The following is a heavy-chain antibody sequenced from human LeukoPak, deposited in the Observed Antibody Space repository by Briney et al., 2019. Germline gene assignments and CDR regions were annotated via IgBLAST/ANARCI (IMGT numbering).Heavy chain of an antibody. CDR3: ARLYYYGPGSYYKFSPPKDY. Sequence: LETLSLTCTVSGASISSYIYYWGWIRQPPGKGLEGTRRTYYSGRTSYAPSLKIRATISVDPSQNQFYLKLSCVTAADTAAYDCARLYYYGPGSYYKFSPPKDYWGQGTLVTVSS. J-gene: IGHJ4*02. V-gene: IGHV4-39*01. CDR2: TYYSGRT. D-gene: IGHD3-10*01. CDR1: GASISSYIYY.